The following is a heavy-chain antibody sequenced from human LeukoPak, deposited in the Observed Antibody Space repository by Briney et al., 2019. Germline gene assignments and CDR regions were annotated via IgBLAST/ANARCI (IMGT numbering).Heavy chain of an antibody. V-gene: IGHV5-10-1*01. CDR2: IDPSDSYT. CDR1: GYMFYRYW. D-gene: IGHD3-10*01. Sequence: GESLKISCKGSGYMFYRYWIGWVRQMPGEGLEWMGRIDPSDSYTNYSPSFQGHVTISADKSISTAYLQWSSLKASDTAMYYCARHYYGSGSYFDPWGQGTLVTVSS. CDR3: ARHYYGSGSYFDP. J-gene: IGHJ5*02.